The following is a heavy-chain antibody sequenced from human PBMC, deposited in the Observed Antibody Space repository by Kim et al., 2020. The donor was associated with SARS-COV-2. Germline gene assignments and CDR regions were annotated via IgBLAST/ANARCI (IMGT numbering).Heavy chain of an antibody. Sequence: SETLSLTCAVYGGSFSGYYWSWIRQPPGKGLEWIGEINHSGSTNYNPSLKSRVTISVDTSKNQFSLKLSSVTAADTAVYYCARLGVGATLDYWGQGTLVTVSS. V-gene: IGHV4-34*01. J-gene: IGHJ4*02. CDR3: ARLGVGATLDY. D-gene: IGHD1-26*01. CDR2: INHSGST. CDR1: GGSFSGYY.